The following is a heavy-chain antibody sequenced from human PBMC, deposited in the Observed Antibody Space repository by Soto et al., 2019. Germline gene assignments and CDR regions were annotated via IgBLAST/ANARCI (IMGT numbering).Heavy chain of an antibody. CDR2: IIPIFGTA. Sequence: QVQLVQSGAEVKKPGSSVKVSCKASGGTFSSYSINWGRQAPGQGLEWMGEIIPIFGTANSAQKFQGRVTITADESTSTAYMELSSLRSEDTAVYYCARDGGRHSGGIDYWGQGTLVTVSS. V-gene: IGHV1-69*01. D-gene: IGHD1-26*01. J-gene: IGHJ4*02. CDR1: GGTFSSYS. CDR3: ARDGGRHSGGIDY.